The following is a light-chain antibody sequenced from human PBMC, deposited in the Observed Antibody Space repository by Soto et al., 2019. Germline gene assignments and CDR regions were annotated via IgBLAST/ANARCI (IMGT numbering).Light chain of an antibody. CDR2: GAS. CDR3: QQRSNWPPRLT. CDR1: QSVTSGY. Sequence: EIVLTQSPGTLSLSPGERASLSCRASQSVTSGYLAWYQQRPGQAPRLLIYGASTRATGVPDRFSGSGSGTDFTLTISRLEPEDFAVYYCQQRSNWPPRLTFGGGTKVEIK. J-gene: IGKJ4*01. V-gene: IGKV3D-20*02.